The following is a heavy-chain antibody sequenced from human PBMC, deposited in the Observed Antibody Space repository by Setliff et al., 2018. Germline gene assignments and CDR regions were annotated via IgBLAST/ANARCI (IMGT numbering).Heavy chain of an antibody. V-gene: IGHV1-18*01. CDR3: AISTIFGVVSPTPDAFDI. CDR2: ISAYNGNT. Sequence: ASVKVSCKASGYTFTSYGISWVRQAPGQGLEWMGWISAYNGNTNYAQKFRGRVTITADKSTSTAYMELSSLRSEDTAVYYCAISTIFGVVSPTPDAFDIWGQGTMVTVSS. CDR1: GYTFTSYG. D-gene: IGHD3-3*01. J-gene: IGHJ3*02.